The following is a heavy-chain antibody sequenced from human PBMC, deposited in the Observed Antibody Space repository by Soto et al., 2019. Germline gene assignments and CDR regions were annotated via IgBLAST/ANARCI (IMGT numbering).Heavy chain of an antibody. J-gene: IGHJ6*02. CDR3: ARVFGFGGMDV. V-gene: IGHV4-31*03. CDR2: IYYSGST. Sequence: SETLSLTCTVSGDYISSGGYYWSWIRQHPGKGLEWIGYIYYSGSTYYNPSLKSRVTIPVDTSKNQFSLKLSSVTAADTAVYYCARVFGFGGMDVWGQGTTVTVSS. CDR1: GDYISSGGYY. D-gene: IGHD3-10*01.